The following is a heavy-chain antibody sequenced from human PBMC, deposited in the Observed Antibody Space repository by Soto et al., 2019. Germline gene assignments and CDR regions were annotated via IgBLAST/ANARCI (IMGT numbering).Heavy chain of an antibody. CDR2: IYTSGST. D-gene: IGHD6-19*01. J-gene: IGHJ5*02. CDR1: GGSISSYY. V-gene: IGHV4-4*07. Sequence: TLSLTCTVSGGSISSYYWSWIRQPAGKGLEWIGRIYTSGSTNYNPSLKSRVTMSVDTSKNQFSLKLSSVTAADTAVYYCARDRNGPRYSSGWYWFDPWGQGTLVTVSS. CDR3: ARDRNGPRYSSGWYWFDP.